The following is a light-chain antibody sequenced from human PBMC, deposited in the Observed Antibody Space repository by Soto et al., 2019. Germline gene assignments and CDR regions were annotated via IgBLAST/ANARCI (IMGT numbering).Light chain of an antibody. J-gene: IGKJ3*01. CDR2: GAS. V-gene: IGKV3-15*01. CDR3: QLYNNCSPFT. CDR1: QSVTSN. Sequence: EIVMTQSPATLSASPGERATLSCRASQSVTSNLAWYQQKPGQAPRLLIYGASTRATGITARFSGSGSGTKFTLTISSLQSEDFAVSYCQLYNNCSPFTFGHGTKVEIK.